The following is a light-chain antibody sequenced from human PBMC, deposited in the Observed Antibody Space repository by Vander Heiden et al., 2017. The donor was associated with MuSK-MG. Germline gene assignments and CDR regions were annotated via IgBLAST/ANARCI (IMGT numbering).Light chain of an antibody. V-gene: IGKV1-9*01. CDR1: QGISTY. CDR3: QQLVGYPFT. CDR2: AAS. Sequence: DIQLTQSPSLLSASVGDRITITCRASQGISTYLAWYQQRPGSAPRLLISAASSLQNGVPIRFSGGGSGTEFTLTITNLQPTDFPTYYCQQLVGYPFTFGGGTKIEMK. J-gene: IGKJ4*01.